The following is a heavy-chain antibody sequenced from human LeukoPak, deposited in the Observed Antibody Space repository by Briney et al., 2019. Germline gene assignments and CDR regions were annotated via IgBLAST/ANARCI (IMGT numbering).Heavy chain of an antibody. Sequence: PGRSLRLSCAASGFTFDDYVMHWVRQAPGKGLEWVSGISWNSGSIGYADSVKGRFTISGDNAKNSLYLQMNSLRAEDTALYYCAAGGGWALFDYWGQGTLVTVSS. CDR1: GFTFDDYV. J-gene: IGHJ4*02. D-gene: IGHD3-16*01. V-gene: IGHV3-9*01. CDR2: ISWNSGSI. CDR3: AAGGGWALFDY.